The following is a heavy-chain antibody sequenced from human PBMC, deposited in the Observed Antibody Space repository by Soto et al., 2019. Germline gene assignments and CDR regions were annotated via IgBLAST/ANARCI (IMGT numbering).Heavy chain of an antibody. V-gene: IGHV4-34*01. D-gene: IGHD3-22*01. Sequence: QVQLQQWGAGLLKPSETLSLTCAVYGGSFSGYYWSWIRQPPGKGLEWIGEINHSGSTNYNPSLKSRVTISVDTSKNQFSLKLSSVTAADTAVYYCARGGDYYDSSGYYPLWYYYYGMDVW. CDR2: INHSGST. J-gene: IGHJ6*01. CDR3: ARGGDYYDSSGYYPLWYYYYGMDV. CDR1: GGSFSGYY.